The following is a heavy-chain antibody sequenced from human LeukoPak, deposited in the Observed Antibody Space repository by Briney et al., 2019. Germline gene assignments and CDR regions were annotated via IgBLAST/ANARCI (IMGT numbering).Heavy chain of an antibody. CDR1: GYTFTGYY. CDR2: INPNSCGT. J-gene: IGHJ3*01. CDR3: ATNMAYCGGDCYPYDAFDV. D-gene: IGHD2-21*02. Sequence: ASVKVSCKASGYTFTGYYMHWVRQAPGQGLEWMGWINPNSCGTNYAQKFQGRVTMTRDTSISTAYMELSRLRSDDTAVYYCATNMAYCGGDCYPYDAFDVWGQGTMVTVSS. V-gene: IGHV1-2*02.